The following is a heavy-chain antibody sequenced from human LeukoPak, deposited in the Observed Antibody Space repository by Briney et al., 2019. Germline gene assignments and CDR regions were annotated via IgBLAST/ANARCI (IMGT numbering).Heavy chain of an antibody. CDR1: GFTFSSYE. CDR3: ARDGYSGSYGLGFDY. Sequence: QPGGSLRLSCAASGFTFSSYEMNWVRRAPGKGLEWVSYISSSGSTIYYADSVKGRFTISRDNAKNSLYLQMNSLSVEDTATYYCARDGYSGSYGLGFDYWGQGTLVTVSS. V-gene: IGHV3-48*03. D-gene: IGHD1-26*01. J-gene: IGHJ4*02. CDR2: ISSSGSTI.